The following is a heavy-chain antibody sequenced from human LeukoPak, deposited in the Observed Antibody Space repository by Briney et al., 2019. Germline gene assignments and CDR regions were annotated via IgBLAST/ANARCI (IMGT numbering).Heavy chain of an antibody. CDR2: IYHSGST. D-gene: IGHD2-15*01. Sequence: SETLSLTCAVSGGSISSGGYSWSWIRQPPGKGLEWIGYIYHSGSTCYNPSLKSRVTISVDTSKNQFSLKLSSVTAADTAVYYCARGPSTYSYYFDYWGQGTLVTVSS. J-gene: IGHJ4*02. CDR3: ARGPSTYSYYFDY. V-gene: IGHV4-30-2*01. CDR1: GGSISSGGYS.